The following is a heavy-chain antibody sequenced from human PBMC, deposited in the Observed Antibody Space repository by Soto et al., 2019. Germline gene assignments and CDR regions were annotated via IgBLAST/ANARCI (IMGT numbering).Heavy chain of an antibody. CDR1: GFIFTRYS. V-gene: IGHV3-21*06. CDR3: SRESEDLTSIFDY. Sequence: GGSLRLSCAASGFIFTRYSMNWGRQAPGKGLEWVSSISSTTNYIYYGDSMKGRFTISRDNAKNSLYLEMNSLRAEDTAVYYCSRESEDLTSIFDYCGQRSLVTVSS. J-gene: IGHJ4*02. CDR2: ISSTTNYI.